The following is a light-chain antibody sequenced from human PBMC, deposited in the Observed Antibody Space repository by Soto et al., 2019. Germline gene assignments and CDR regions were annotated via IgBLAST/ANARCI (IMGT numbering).Light chain of an antibody. CDR1: SSNIGAGYD. CDR2: GNS. J-gene: IGLJ1*01. V-gene: IGLV1-40*01. CDR3: QSYDSSLSGGV. Sequence: QSVLTQPPSVSGAPGQRVTISCTGSSSNIGAGYDVHWYQQLPGTAPKLLIYGNSNRPSGAPDRFSGSKSGTSASLAITGLQAEDEADYYCQSYDSSLSGGVFGTGTKVTVL.